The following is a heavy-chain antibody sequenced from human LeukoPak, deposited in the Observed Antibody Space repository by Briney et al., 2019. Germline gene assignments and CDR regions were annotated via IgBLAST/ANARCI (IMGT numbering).Heavy chain of an antibody. CDR1: GYTFTSYY. J-gene: IGHJ3*02. D-gene: IGHD3-22*01. Sequence: ASVKVSCKASGYTFTSYYMHWVRQAPGQGLEWMGIINPSGGSTSYAQEFQGRVTMTRDTSTSTVYMELSSLRSEDTAVYYCARVPDYYDTTPGGDIWGQGTMVTVSS. CDR3: ARVPDYYDTTPGGDI. V-gene: IGHV1-46*01. CDR2: INPSGGST.